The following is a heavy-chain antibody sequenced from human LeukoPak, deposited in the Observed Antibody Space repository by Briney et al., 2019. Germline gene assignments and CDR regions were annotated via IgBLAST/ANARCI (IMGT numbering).Heavy chain of an antibody. CDR3: ARALHYYGSGSYYHVGNWFDP. CDR2: IIPIFGTA. CDR1: GGTFISYA. V-gene: IGHV1-69*13. J-gene: IGHJ5*02. D-gene: IGHD3-10*01. Sequence: ASVKVSCKASGGTFISYAISWVRQAPGQGPEWMGGIIPIFGTANYAQKFQGRVTITADESTSTAYMELSSLRSEDTAVYYCARALHYYGSGSYYHVGNWFDPWGQGTLVTVSS.